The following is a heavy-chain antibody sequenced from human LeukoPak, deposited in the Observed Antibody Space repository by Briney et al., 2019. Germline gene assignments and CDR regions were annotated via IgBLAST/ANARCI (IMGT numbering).Heavy chain of an antibody. CDR2: IIPLFGTA. V-gene: IGHV1-69*13. J-gene: IGHJ1*01. D-gene: IGHD2-21*01. CDR1: GGTFSNYA. Sequence: SVTVSFTASGGTFSNYAISWVRQAPGQGLEWMGGIIPLFGTANYAQKFQGRVTITADESTSTAYMELSSLRSEDTAVYYCARDSSEFRSLIPHWGQGTLVTVSS. CDR3: ARDSSEFRSLIPH.